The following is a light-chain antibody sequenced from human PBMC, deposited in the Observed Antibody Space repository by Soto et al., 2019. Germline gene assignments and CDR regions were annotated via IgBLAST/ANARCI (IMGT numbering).Light chain of an antibody. J-gene: IGLJ1*01. CDR1: SSDVGAYNY. CDR2: EVS. V-gene: IGLV2-14*01. CDR3: SSYTGSSTCL. Sequence: QSVLTQPASVSGSPGQSITISCTGTSSDVGAYNYVSWYQQHPGKAPKLMIYEVSNRPSGVSNRFSGSKSGNTASLTISGLQAEDEADYYCSSYTGSSTCLFAPGTKLTVL.